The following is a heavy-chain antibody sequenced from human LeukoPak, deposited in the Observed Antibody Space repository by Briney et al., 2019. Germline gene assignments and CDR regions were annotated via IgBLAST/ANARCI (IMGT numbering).Heavy chain of an antibody. CDR3: ARVSGDYVPYYYYMDV. CDR2: ISWNSGSI. D-gene: IGHD4-17*01. Sequence: GRSLRLSCAASGFTFDDYAMHWVRQAPGKGLEWVSGISWNSGSIGYADSVKGRFTISRDNAKNSLYLQMNSLRAEDTALYHCARVSGDYVPYYYYMDVWGKGTTVTISS. V-gene: IGHV3-9*01. J-gene: IGHJ6*03. CDR1: GFTFDDYA.